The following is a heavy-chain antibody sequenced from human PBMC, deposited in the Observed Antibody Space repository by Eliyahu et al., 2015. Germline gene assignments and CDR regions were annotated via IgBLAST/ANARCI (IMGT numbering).Heavy chain of an antibody. J-gene: IGHJ1*01. D-gene: IGHD6-19*01. CDR3: SRAWGEAVTGAEYFRY. Sequence: EVQLVESGGGLVQPGRSLRLACTASGFTFGXSAXXWFRQAPGKGLEWVGFIRSKGYDGATEYAASVKGRIIISRDDSKSIAYLQMNSLKTEDTALYYCSRAWGEAVTGAEYFRYWGQGTLVTVSS. CDR2: IRSKGYDGAT. V-gene: IGHV3-49*03. CDR1: GFTFGXSA.